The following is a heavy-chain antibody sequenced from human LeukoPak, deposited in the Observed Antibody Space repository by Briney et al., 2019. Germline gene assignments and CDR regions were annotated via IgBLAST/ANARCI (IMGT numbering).Heavy chain of an antibody. CDR2: IRSKAYGGTT. D-gene: IGHD3-22*01. CDR1: GLTFGDYA. J-gene: IGHJ4*02. V-gene: IGHV3-49*04. CDR3: TRVFEYYYDSSGPGYYFDY. Sequence: GGSLRLSCTASGLTFGDYAMSWVRQAPGKGLEWVGFIRSKAYGGTTEYAASVKGRFTISRDDSKSIAYLQMNSLKTEDTAVYYCTRVFEYYYDSSGPGYYFDYWGQGTLVTVSS.